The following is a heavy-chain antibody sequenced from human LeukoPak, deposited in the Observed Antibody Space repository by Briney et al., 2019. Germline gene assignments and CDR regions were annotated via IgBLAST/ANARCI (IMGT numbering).Heavy chain of an antibody. V-gene: IGHV3-23*01. Sequence: GGSLRLSCAASGFTFSSYAMSWVRQAPGKGLEWVSAISGSGGSTYYADSVKGRFTTSRDNSKNTLYLQMNSLRAEDTAVYYCAKDQYSYGYWSWDYWGQGTLVTVSS. CDR3: AKDQYSYGYWSWDY. CDR1: GFTFSSYA. D-gene: IGHD5-18*01. CDR2: ISGSGGST. J-gene: IGHJ4*02.